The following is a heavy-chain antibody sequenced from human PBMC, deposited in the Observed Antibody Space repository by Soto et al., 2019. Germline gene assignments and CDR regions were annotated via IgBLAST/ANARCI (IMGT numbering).Heavy chain of an antibody. D-gene: IGHD3-10*01. CDR3: ARTTMDGSGDY. J-gene: IGHJ4*02. CDR1: GDSIRRSSSY. Sequence: SETLSLTCTVSGDSIRRSSSYWGWVRQPPGKGLEWIGTISYSGSTYYNPSLESRVTISVDTSKNQFSLNLNSVTAADTAVYYCARTTMDGSGDYWGRGTLVT. CDR2: ISYSGST. V-gene: IGHV4-39*01.